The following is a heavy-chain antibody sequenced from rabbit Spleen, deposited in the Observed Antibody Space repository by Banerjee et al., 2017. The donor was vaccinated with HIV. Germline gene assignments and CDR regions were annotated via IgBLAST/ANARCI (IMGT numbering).Heavy chain of an antibody. D-gene: IGHD1-1*01. CDR2: IDTGSSGFT. V-gene: IGHV1S40*01. J-gene: IGHJ6*01. CDR1: GVSFSGDSY. CDR3: ARDTSSSFSSYGMDL. Sequence: QSLEESGGGLVKPGASLTLTCIASGVSFSGDSYMCWVRQAPGKGLEWIACIDTGSSGFTYFASWAKGRFTISKTSSTTVTLQMTSLTAADTATYFCARDTSSSFSSYGMDLWGPGTLRHRL.